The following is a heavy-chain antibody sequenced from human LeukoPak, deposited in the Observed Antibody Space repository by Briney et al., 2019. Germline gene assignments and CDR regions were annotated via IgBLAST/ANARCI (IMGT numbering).Heavy chain of an antibody. D-gene: IGHD2-2*01. Sequence: SGGSLRLSCAASGFTFSSYWMSWVRQAPGKGLEWVANIKQDGSEKYYVDSVKGRFTISRDNAKNSLYLQMNSLRAEDTAVYYCARLSTSGYCSSTSCYEKFFDYWGQGTLVTVSS. CDR2: IKQDGSEK. CDR3: ARLSTSGYCSSTSCYEKFFDY. CDR1: GFTFSSYW. V-gene: IGHV3-7*03. J-gene: IGHJ4*02.